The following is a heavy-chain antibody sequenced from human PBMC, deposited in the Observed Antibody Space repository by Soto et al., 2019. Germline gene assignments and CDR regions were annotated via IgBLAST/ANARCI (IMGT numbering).Heavy chain of an antibody. CDR1: GGTFSSYA. J-gene: IGHJ4*02. Sequence: SVKVSCKASGGTFSSYAISWVRQAHGQGLEWMGGLIPIFGTANYAQKFQGRVKITADESTRTAYIELSHQSTQPTSDYYCARSPRGAGTINYYFDYWGQGTLGTSPQ. V-gene: IGHV1-69*13. D-gene: IGHD6-19*01. CDR2: LIPIFGTA. CDR3: ARSPRGAGTINYYFDY.